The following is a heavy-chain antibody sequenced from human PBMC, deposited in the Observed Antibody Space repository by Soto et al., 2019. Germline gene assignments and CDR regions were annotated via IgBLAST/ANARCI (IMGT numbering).Heavy chain of an antibody. D-gene: IGHD5-18*01. Sequence: QVQLVESGGAVVQPGKSLRLSCAASGFTFSSYGMYWIRQAPGTGLEGVAAISCDARNKFHPDSVKGRFTISRDNSKNPLYLQMNSLSTEDTAVYYCAKDLVRYTYGACDNWGQGALVTVP. J-gene: IGHJ4*02. CDR3: AKDLVRYTYGACDN. CDR2: ISCDARNK. V-gene: IGHV3-30*18. CDR1: GFTFSSYG.